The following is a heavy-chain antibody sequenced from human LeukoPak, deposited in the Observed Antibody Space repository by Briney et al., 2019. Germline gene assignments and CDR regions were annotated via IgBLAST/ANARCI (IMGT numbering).Heavy chain of an antibody. D-gene: IGHD6-13*01. CDR2: IYSNGGT. Sequence: SETLSLTCTVSGGSISSSTFYWGWIRQAPGKGLEWIGSIYSNGGTYYNPSLKSRVTISVDTSKNQFSLKLSSVIAADTAVYYCARGRYSSSWYVISGFDYWGQGTLVTVSS. J-gene: IGHJ4*02. CDR1: GGSISSSTFY. CDR3: ARGRYSSSWYVISGFDY. V-gene: IGHV4-39*01.